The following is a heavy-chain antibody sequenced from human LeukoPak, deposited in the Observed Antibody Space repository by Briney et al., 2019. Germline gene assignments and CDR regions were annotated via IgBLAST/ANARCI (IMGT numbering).Heavy chain of an antibody. Sequence: PGGSLRLSCAASGFTFRSYAMSWVRQAPGKGLEWVSAISGSGGSTYYADSVKGRFTISRDNSKNTLYLQMNSLRAEDTAVYYCAKGTLWELPLAPFDYWGQGTLVTVSS. CDR2: ISGSGGST. V-gene: IGHV3-23*01. J-gene: IGHJ4*02. D-gene: IGHD1-26*01. CDR3: AKGTLWELPLAPFDY. CDR1: GFTFRSYA.